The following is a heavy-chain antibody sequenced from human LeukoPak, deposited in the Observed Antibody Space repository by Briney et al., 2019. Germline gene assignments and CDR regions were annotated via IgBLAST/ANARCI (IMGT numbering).Heavy chain of an antibody. D-gene: IGHD2-2*01. CDR1: GYTLTELS. CDR3: ATRYQLLNNWFDP. CDR2: FDPEDGET. Sequence: ASVKVSCKVSGYTLTELSMHWVRQAPGKGLEWMGGFDPEDGETIYAQKFQGRVTMTEDTSTDTAYMELSSLGSEDTAVYYCATRYQLLNNWFDPWGQGTLVTVSS. V-gene: IGHV1-24*01. J-gene: IGHJ5*02.